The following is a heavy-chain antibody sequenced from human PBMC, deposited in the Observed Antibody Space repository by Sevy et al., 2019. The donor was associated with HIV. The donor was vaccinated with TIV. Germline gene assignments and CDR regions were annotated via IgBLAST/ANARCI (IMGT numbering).Heavy chain of an antibody. D-gene: IGHD6-19*01. CDR3: ARELISGRYYGMDV. J-gene: IGHJ6*02. V-gene: IGHV4-59*01. CDR1: GGSISSYY. Sequence: SETLSLTCTVSGGSISSYYWSWIRQPPGKGLEWIGYIYYTGSTNYNPSLKSRVTISVDTSKNQFSLKLSSVTAADTAVYYCARELISGRYYGMDVWSQGTTVTVSS. CDR2: IYYTGST.